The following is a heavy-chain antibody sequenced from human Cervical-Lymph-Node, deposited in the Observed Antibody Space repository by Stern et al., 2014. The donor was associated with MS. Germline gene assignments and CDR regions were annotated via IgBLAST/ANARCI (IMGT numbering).Heavy chain of an antibody. V-gene: IGHV1-18*01. D-gene: IGHD3-22*01. J-gene: IGHJ4*02. CDR1: GYTFTMFG. CDR2: ISPYTSNP. CDR3: ARVDYYESSGFFMY. Sequence: QVQLGQSGPEVKKPGASVRVPCKASGYTFTMFGLSWVRQAPGQGLEWLGWISPYTSNPNFAEKFQGRVTLTTDTSTDTAYMELRNLKSDDTAVYYCARVDYYESSGFFMYWGQGTLVTVSS.